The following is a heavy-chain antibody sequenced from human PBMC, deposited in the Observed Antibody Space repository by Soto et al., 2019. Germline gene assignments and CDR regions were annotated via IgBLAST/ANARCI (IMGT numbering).Heavy chain of an antibody. CDR3: ARDLAKGGGSAGFDY. CDR2: INPKSGGT. V-gene: IGHV1-2*02. D-gene: IGHD1-26*01. Sequence: ASVKVSCKASGYTFTVYYMHWVRQAPGQGLEWMGWINPKSGGTMYPQKFEGRVTMTWDTSISTAYMALTRLRSDDTAVYYCARDLAKGGGSAGFDYWGQGTLVTVSS. J-gene: IGHJ4*02. CDR1: GYTFTVYY.